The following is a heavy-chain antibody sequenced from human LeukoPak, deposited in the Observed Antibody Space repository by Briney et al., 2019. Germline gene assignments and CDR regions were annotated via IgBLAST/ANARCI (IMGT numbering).Heavy chain of an antibody. J-gene: IGHJ4*02. CDR2: ISYDGNNK. Sequence: RSLRLSCAASGFSFSNYVMYWVRQAPRKGLEWVAVISYDGNNKYYADSVKGRFTIPRDNSKNTLYLQMSSLRGEDTAVYYCAKGLQVAEPPDYWGQGILVTVSS. V-gene: IGHV3-30*18. CDR3: AKGLQVAEPPDY. D-gene: IGHD2-15*01. CDR1: GFSFSNYV.